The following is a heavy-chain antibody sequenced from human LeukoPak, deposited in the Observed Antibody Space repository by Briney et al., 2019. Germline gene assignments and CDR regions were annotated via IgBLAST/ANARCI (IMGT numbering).Heavy chain of an antibody. J-gene: IGHJ3*02. Sequence: PGGSLRLSCAASGFTFSTYTMNWVRQAPGKGLEWVSSISISSSYIYYADSVKGRFTISRDNAKNSLYLQMNSLRAEDTAVYYCARGPHSALDTDDAFDIWGQGTMVTVSS. CDR3: ARGPHSALDTDDAFDI. CDR2: ISISSSYI. D-gene: IGHD5-18*01. CDR1: GFTFSTYT. V-gene: IGHV3-21*06.